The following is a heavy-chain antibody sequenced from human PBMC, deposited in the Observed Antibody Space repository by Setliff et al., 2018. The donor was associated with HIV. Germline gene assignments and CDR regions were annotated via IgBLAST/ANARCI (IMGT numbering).Heavy chain of an antibody. D-gene: IGHD3-22*01. CDR3: AKGDSFVYSYVYPDY. J-gene: IGHJ4*02. Sequence: PGGSLRLSCAASGFTFSNYNMNWVRQAPGKGLEWVSSISRISTYIYYADSVKGRFTISRDNAKNSLYLHMNSLRAEDTALYYCAKGDSFVYSYVYPDYWGQGTLVTVSS. CDR2: ISRISTYI. CDR1: GFTFSNYN. V-gene: IGHV3-21*01.